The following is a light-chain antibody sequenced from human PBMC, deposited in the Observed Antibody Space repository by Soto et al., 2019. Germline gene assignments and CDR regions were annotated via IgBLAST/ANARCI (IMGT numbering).Light chain of an antibody. CDR1: QSINRW. Sequence: DIHMTQSPSTLSASVVDIVTITFLASQSINRWLAWYQQKPGKAPKLLIYKASTLESGVPSRFSGGGIGTEFSLSISSLQPDDFATYYCQQYSTYPYIFGQGTKVDIK. J-gene: IGKJ2*01. V-gene: IGKV1-5*03. CDR3: QQYSTYPYI. CDR2: KAS.